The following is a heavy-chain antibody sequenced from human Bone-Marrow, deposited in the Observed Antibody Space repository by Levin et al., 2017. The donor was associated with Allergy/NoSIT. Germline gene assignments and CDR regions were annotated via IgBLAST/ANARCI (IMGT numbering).Heavy chain of an antibody. Sequence: PSETLSLTCTVSGGSISLYYWSWIRQAPGKGLEWIGYIYKNGSPIYNPSLKSRVTISVETSKNQVSLEVTSVTAADTAMYYCARADSGWTKFDYWGQGALVSVSS. CDR1: GGSISLYY. V-gene: IGHV4-59*01. CDR2: IYKNGSP. J-gene: IGHJ4*02. D-gene: IGHD6-19*01. CDR3: ARADSGWTKFDY.